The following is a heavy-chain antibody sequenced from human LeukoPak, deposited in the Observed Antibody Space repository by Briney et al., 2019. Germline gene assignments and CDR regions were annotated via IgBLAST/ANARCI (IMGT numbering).Heavy chain of an antibody. V-gene: IGHV4-61*08. CDR1: GGSVSSSGYS. J-gene: IGHJ3*02. D-gene: IGHD6-6*01. CDR3: ARDSYSSSEGAQDAFDI. Sequence: SETLSLTCTVSGGSVSSSGYSWNWIRQPPGKGLEWIGYIYYSGSTNYNPSLKSRVTISVDTSKNQFSLKLSSVTAADTAVYYCARDSYSSSEGAQDAFDIWGQGTMVTVSS. CDR2: IYYSGST.